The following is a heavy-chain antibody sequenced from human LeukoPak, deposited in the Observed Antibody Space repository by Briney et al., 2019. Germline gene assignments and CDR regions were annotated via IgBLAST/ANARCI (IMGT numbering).Heavy chain of an antibody. Sequence: SETLSLTCAVYGGSFSGYYWSWIRQPPGKGLEWIGEINHSGSTNYNPSLKSRVTISVDTSKNQFSLKLSSVTAADTAVYYCARGRIAVAGWYYYYMDVWGKGTTVTVSS. D-gene: IGHD6-19*01. CDR3: ARGRIAVAGWYYYYMDV. J-gene: IGHJ6*03. CDR2: INHSGST. V-gene: IGHV4-34*01. CDR1: GGSFSGYY.